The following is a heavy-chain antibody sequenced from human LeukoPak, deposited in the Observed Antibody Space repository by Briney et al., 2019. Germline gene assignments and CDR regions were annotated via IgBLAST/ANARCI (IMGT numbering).Heavy chain of an antibody. V-gene: IGHV4-39*01. J-gene: IGHJ4*02. CDR3: ARHGGFTPPDY. CDR2: LYHTGAV. CDR1: GVSITGDSYY. Sequence: SETLSLTCTVSGVSITGDSYYWAWIRQPPGKNLEWIGSLYHTGAVHYNPSLRSRVTISEGTPKNQFSLKLASVTAADTAIYYCARHGGFTPPDYWGQGTLVAVSS.